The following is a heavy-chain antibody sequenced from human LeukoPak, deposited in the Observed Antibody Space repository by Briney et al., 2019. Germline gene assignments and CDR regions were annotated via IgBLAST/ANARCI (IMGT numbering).Heavy chain of an antibody. V-gene: IGHV3-23*01. D-gene: IGHD6-19*01. CDR3: AKTMTAGYSSGPSDY. J-gene: IGHJ4*02. CDR2: ISGGGGIT. Sequence: PGGSLRLSCAASGFTFSSYAMCWVRQAPGKGLEWVSVISGGGGITYYVDSVKGRFTISRDNAKNTLYLLMNSLRAEDTAVFYCAKTMTAGYSSGPSDYWGQGTLVTVSS. CDR1: GFTFSSYA.